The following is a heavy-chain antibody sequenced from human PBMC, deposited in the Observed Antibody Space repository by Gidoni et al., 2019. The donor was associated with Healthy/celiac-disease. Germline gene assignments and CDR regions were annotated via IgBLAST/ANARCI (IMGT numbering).Heavy chain of an antibody. Sequence: QVQLVQSGAEADKPGSPVKVSCKAPGGTFSSYAISWVRQAPGLGLEWMGGIIPIFGTANCTQKIQGRVTITADEPTSTAYMELGSLRSEDTAVYCCAGCSYGYPPDYWGQGTLVTVSS. D-gene: IGHD5-18*01. CDR1: GGTFSSYA. V-gene: IGHV1-69*19. CDR3: AGCSYGYPPDY. CDR2: IIPIFGTA. J-gene: IGHJ4*02.